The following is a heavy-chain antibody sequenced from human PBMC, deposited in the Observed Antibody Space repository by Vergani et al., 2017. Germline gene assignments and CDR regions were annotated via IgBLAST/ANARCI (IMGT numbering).Heavy chain of an antibody. Sequence: QVQLVQSGAEVKKPGASVKVSCKASGYTFTSYYMHWVRQAPGQGLEWMGIINPSGGSTSYAQKFQGRVTMTRDTSTSTGYMELSSLRSEDTAVYYCARDGSVGATSYWGQGTLVTVSS. V-gene: IGHV1-46*01. J-gene: IGHJ4*02. CDR3: ARDGSVGATSY. CDR2: INPSGGST. D-gene: IGHD1-26*01. CDR1: GYTFTSYY.